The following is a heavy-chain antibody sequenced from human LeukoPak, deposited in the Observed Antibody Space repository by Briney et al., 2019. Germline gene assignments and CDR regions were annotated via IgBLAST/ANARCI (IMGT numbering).Heavy chain of an antibody. D-gene: IGHD3-22*01. J-gene: IGHJ4*02. CDR2: INQDGSEK. V-gene: IGHV3-7*01. CDR3: ARGRFHYDSSGYSSLYH. CDR1: GFTFSTYC. Sequence: GGSLRLSCAASGFTFSTYCMNWVRQAPGKGLEWVANINQDGSEKYYVDSVTGRFTISRDNAQNSLYLQMSSLRAEDTAVYYCARGRFHYDSSGYSSLYHWGQGTLVTVSP.